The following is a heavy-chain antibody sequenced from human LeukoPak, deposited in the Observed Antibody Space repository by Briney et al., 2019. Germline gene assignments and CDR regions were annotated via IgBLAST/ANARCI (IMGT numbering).Heavy chain of an antibody. CDR3: AKSMEWLLFLSHFDY. Sequence: GGSLRLSCAASGFTFSTYALSWVRQAPGKGLEWVSAISGSGGSRYYADSVKGRFTISRDNTKNTLYLQMNSLRAEDTAVYYCAKSMEWLLFLSHFDYWGQGTLVTVSS. D-gene: IGHD3-3*01. CDR1: GFTFSTYA. J-gene: IGHJ4*02. V-gene: IGHV3-23*01. CDR2: ISGSGGSR.